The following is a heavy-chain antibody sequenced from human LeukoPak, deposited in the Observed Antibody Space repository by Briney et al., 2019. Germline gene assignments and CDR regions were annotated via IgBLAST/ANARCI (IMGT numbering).Heavy chain of an antibody. CDR3: ARGNSGLDY. CDR2: IISSNYI. V-gene: IGHV3-21*01. Sequence: GGSLRLSCAASGFTFSSYTMNWVRQAPGKGLEWVSSIISSNYISYADSVKGRFTISRDDAKNSLYLQMNSLRAEDTAVYYCARGNSGLDYWGQGTLVTVSS. CDR1: GFTFSSYT. J-gene: IGHJ4*02. D-gene: IGHD1-26*01.